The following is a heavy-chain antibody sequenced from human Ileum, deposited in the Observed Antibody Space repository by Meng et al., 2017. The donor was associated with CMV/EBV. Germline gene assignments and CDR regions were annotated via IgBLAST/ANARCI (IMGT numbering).Heavy chain of an antibody. Sequence: GESLKISCTASGFTFSIFDMSWVRQAPGKGLEWVSTFSGNGDNTYYADSVKGRFTISRDNSKNTVYLQKSSLRAEDTALYYCVRDRGYNNVAYYGLDVWGQGTTVTVSS. V-gene: IGHV3-23*01. CDR1: GFTFSIFD. J-gene: IGHJ6*02. D-gene: IGHD5-12*01. CDR3: VRDRGYNNVAYYGLDV. CDR2: FSGNGDNT.